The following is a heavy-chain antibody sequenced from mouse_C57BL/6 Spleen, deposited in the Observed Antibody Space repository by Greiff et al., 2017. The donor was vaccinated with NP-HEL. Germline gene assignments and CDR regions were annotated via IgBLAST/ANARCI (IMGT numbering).Heavy chain of an antibody. Sequence: VQLQQPGAELVKPGASVKLSCKASGYTFTSYWMHWVKQRPGQGLEWIGMIHPNSGSTNYNEKFKSKATLTVDKSSSTAYMQLSSLTSEDSAVYYCARRRITTVVADYWGQGTTLTVSS. CDR2: IHPNSGST. D-gene: IGHD1-1*01. J-gene: IGHJ2*01. CDR3: ARRRITTVVADY. CDR1: GYTFTSYW. V-gene: IGHV1-64*01.